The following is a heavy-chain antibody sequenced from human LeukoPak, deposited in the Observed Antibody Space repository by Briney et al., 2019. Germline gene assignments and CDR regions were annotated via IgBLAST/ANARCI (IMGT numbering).Heavy chain of an antibody. Sequence: SETLSLTCTVSGGSISSYYWSWIRQPPGKGLEWIGYIYYSGSTNYNPSLKSRVTISVDTSKNQISLKLSSVTAADTAVYYCARRYCSGGSCGYFDYWGQGTLVTVSS. CDR3: ARRYCSGGSCGYFDY. D-gene: IGHD2-15*01. CDR2: IYYSGST. J-gene: IGHJ4*02. V-gene: IGHV4-59*08. CDR1: GGSISSYY.